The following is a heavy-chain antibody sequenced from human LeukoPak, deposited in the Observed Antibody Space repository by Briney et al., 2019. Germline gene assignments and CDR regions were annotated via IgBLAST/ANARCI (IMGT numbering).Heavy chain of an antibody. CDR1: GGSISSYY. CDR3: ARDASNWNDVGYFDY. V-gene: IGHV4-59*01. D-gene: IGHD1-20*01. J-gene: IGHJ4*02. Sequence: SETLSLTCTVSGGSISSYYWSWTRQPPGKGLEWIGYIYYSGSTNYNSSLKSRVTISVDTSNNQFSLKLSSVTAADTAVYYCARDASNWNDVGYFDYWGQGTLVTVSS. CDR2: IYYSGST.